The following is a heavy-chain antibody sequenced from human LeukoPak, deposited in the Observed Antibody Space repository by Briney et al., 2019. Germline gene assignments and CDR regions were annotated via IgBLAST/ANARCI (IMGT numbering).Heavy chain of an antibody. V-gene: IGHV3-49*04. CDR1: GFTFSSYE. CDR3: TRVVKGDAFDI. Sequence: GGSLRLSCAASGFTFSSYEMNWVRQAPGKGLEWVGFIRSKAYGGTTEYAASVKGRFAISRDDSKSIAYLQMNSLKTEDTAVYYCTRVVKGDAFDIWGQGTMVTVSS. J-gene: IGHJ3*02. CDR2: IRSKAYGGTT.